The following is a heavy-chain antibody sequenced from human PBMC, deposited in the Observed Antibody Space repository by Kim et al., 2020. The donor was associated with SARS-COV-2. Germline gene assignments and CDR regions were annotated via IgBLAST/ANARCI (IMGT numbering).Heavy chain of an antibody. D-gene: IGHD3-22*01. CDR1: GFTFSSYS. CDR2: ISSSSSYI. J-gene: IGHJ3*02. CDR3: ARDFIYDSSAQGDI. V-gene: IGHV3-21*01. Sequence: GGSLRLSCAASGFTFSSYSMNWVRQSPGKGLEWVSSISSSSSYIYYADSVKGRFTTSRDNAKNSLYLQMNSLRAEDTAVYYCARDFIYDSSAQGDIWGQGTMVTVSS.